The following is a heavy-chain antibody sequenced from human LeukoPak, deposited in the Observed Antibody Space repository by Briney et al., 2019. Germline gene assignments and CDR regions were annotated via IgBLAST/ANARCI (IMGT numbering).Heavy chain of an antibody. D-gene: IGHD6-19*01. CDR2: IHYSGST. J-gene: IGHJ5*02. CDR1: GASISSYY. CDR3: ARRAGSGWSINWFDP. Sequence: SESLSLTCTVSGASISSYYWSWIRQPPGKGLEWIRKIHYSGSTNYNPSLKSRVTVSVDTSKNQFSLKLSSVTAADTAVYYCARRAGSGWSINWFDPWGQGTLITVSS. V-gene: IGHV4-59*08.